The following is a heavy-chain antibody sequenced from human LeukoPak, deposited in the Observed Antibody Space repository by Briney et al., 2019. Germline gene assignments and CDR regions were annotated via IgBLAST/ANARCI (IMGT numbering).Heavy chain of an antibody. Sequence: SETLSLTCTVSGGSISSYYWSWIRQPAGEGLEWIGRIYTSGSTNYNPSLKSRVTMSVDTSKNQFSLKLSSVTAAATAVYYCARERGIAAAGIHWFDPWGQGTLVTVSS. CDR1: GGSISSYY. CDR2: IYTSGST. V-gene: IGHV4-4*07. J-gene: IGHJ5*02. D-gene: IGHD6-13*01. CDR3: ARERGIAAAGIHWFDP.